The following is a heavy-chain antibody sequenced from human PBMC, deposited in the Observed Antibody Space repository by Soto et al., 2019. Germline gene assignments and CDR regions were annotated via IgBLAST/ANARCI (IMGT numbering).Heavy chain of an antibody. CDR1: GFTFSSYA. Sequence: GGSLRLSCAASGFTFSSYAMSWVRQAPGKGLEWVSAISGSGGSTYYADSVKGRFTISRDNSKNTLYLQMNSLRAEDTAVYYCANIYPHRTYDHRLDFDYWGQGTLVTVSS. D-gene: IGHD3-3*01. CDR3: ANIYPHRTYDHRLDFDY. V-gene: IGHV3-23*01. CDR2: ISGSGGST. J-gene: IGHJ4*02.